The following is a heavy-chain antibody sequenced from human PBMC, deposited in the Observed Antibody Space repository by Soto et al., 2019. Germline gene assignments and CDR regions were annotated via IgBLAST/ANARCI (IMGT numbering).Heavy chain of an antibody. J-gene: IGHJ6*02. CDR2: IYHSGST. CDR1: GGSVNSAGYS. V-gene: IGHV4-30-2*01. Sequence: SETRSLTCAVSGGSVNSAGYSWSWIRQPPGKGLEWIGYIYHSGSTYYNPSLKSRVTISLDTSKNQFSLKLSSVTAADTAVYYCARTPTYDGMDVWGQGTTVTVSS. D-gene: IGHD2-8*01. CDR3: ARTPTYDGMDV.